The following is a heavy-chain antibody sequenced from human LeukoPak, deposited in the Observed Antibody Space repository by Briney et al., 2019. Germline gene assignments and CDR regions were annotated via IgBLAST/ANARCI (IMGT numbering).Heavy chain of an antibody. J-gene: IGHJ5*02. CDR1: GYSINNYW. D-gene: IGHD2-15*01. CDR3: ARQEYCSGGSCYTWFDP. V-gene: IGHV5-51*01. Sequence: GESLQISCQGSGYSINNYWIGWVRQMPGKDLEWMGIIYPADSDIRYSPSFQGQVTISADKSISTAYLQWSSLKASDTAMYYCARQEYCSGGSCYTWFDPWGQGTLVTVSS. CDR2: IYPADSDI.